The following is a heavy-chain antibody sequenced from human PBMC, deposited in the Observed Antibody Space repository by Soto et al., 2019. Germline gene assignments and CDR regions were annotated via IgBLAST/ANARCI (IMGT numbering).Heavy chain of an antibody. D-gene: IGHD2-2*01. Sequence: QVQLQQWGAGLLKPSETLSLTCAVYGGSFSGYYWSWIRQPPGKGLEWIGEINHSGSTNYNPPLKSRVTISVDTSKHQFSLKLSSVTAADTAVYYCARVNGYCSSTSCSPTYYYYYMDVWGKGTTVTVSS. CDR3: ARVNGYCSSTSCSPTYYYYYMDV. J-gene: IGHJ6*03. CDR2: INHSGST. V-gene: IGHV4-34*01. CDR1: GGSFSGYY.